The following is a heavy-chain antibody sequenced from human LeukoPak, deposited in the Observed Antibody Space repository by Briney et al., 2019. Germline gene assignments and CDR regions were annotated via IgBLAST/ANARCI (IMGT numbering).Heavy chain of an antibody. J-gene: IGHJ4*02. CDR3: AKLSSGGDWGYFDY. Sequence: GGSLRLSCAASGFTFSSYWMSWVRQAPGKGLEWVSAISGSGGSTYYADSVKGRFTISRDNSKNTLYLQMNSLRAEGTAVYYCAKLSSGGDWGYFDYWGQGTLVTVSS. V-gene: IGHV3-23*01. CDR1: GFTFSSYW. D-gene: IGHD2-21*02. CDR2: ISGSGGST.